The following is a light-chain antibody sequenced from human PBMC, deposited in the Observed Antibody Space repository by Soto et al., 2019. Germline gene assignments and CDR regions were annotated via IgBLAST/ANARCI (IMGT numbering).Light chain of an antibody. V-gene: IGKV3-20*01. CDR1: QSINSRY. Sequence: EIVLTQSPGTQSLSPGERATLSCRVSQSINSRYLAWYQQKPGQAPRLLIYGASSRATGIPDRFSGSGSGTDFTLTISRLEPEDFAVYYCQQFGSSPGFTFGPGTKVDIK. CDR2: GAS. J-gene: IGKJ3*01. CDR3: QQFGSSPGFT.